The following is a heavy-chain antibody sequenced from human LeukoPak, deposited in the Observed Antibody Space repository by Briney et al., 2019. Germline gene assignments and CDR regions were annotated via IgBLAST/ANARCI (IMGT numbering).Heavy chain of an antibody. Sequence: GGSLRLSCAASGFTFSSYWMSWVRQAPGKGLEWVANIKQDGSEKYYADSVKGRFTISRDTSKNTLYLQMNSLRAEDTAVYYCTLNLIRYFDWLPSDYWGQGTLVTVSS. J-gene: IGHJ4*02. D-gene: IGHD3-9*01. CDR1: GFTFSSYW. V-gene: IGHV3-7*01. CDR2: IKQDGSEK. CDR3: TLNLIRYFDWLPSDY.